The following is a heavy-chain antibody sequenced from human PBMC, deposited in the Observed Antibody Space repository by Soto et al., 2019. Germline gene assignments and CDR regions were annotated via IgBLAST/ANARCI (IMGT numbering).Heavy chain of an antibody. J-gene: IGHJ3*02. CDR3: ARGGGVGVAGSAAFDM. CDR2: INPATGAA. V-gene: IGHV1-2*02. CDR1: GYPVTAYY. Sequence: QLHLVQSGAVVKKPGASVTVSCSASGYPVTAYYMHWVRQAPGRGLEWMGGINPATGAAKYTQTFQGRVTMTRGTSTSTVFMEPRGLTSEDTAVFYWARGGGVGVAGSAAFDMWGQGTLVTVSS. D-gene: IGHD3-3*01.